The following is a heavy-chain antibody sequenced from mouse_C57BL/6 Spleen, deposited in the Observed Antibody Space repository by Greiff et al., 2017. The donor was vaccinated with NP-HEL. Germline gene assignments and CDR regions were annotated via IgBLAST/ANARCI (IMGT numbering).Heavy chain of an antibody. CDR2: IDPSDSET. CDR1: GYTFTSYW. V-gene: IGHV1-52*01. D-gene: IGHD2-1*01. J-gene: IGHJ2*01. CDR3: ARRGEGNYYFDD. Sequence: QVQLQQPGAELVRPGSSVKLSCKASGYTFTSYWMHWVKQRPIQGLEWIGNIDPSDSETNYNQKFKDKATLTVDKSSSTAYMQLSSLTSEDSAVYYCARRGEGNYYFDDWGQGTTLTVSS.